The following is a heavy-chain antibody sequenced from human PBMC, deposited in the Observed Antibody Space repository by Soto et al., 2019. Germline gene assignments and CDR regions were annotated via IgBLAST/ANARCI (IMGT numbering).Heavy chain of an antibody. J-gene: IGHJ6*02. V-gene: IGHV3-30*18. CDR1: GFMFSSYG. Sequence: QVPVVESGGGVVQPERSLRLSCAASGFMFSSYGMHWVRQAPGKGLEWVALISYDGRNKYYADSVKGRFTISRDNSKSTLYLQMNNLSTEDTAAYYCAKVLTGYGSHFYYYYYGMDVWGQGTTVTVSS. D-gene: IGHD3-9*01. CDR3: AKVLTGYGSHFYYYYYGMDV. CDR2: ISYDGRNK.